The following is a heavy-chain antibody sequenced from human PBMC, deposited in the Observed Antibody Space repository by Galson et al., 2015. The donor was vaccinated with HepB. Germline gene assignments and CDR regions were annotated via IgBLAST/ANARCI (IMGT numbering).Heavy chain of an antibody. CDR2: ISYDGSNK. CDR1: GFTFSSYG. Sequence: SLRLSCAASGFTFSSYGMHWVRQAPGKGLEWVAVISYDGSNKYYADSVKGRFTISRDNSKNTLYLQMNSLRAEDTAVYYCAKAEYSSSWALDYWGQGTLVTVSS. J-gene: IGHJ4*02. D-gene: IGHD6-13*01. CDR3: AKAEYSSSWALDY. V-gene: IGHV3-30*18.